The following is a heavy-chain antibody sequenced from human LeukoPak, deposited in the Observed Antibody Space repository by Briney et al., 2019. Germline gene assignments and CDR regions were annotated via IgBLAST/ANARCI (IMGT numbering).Heavy chain of an antibody. CDR3: ARGDHYYYTMDV. CDR1: GGSISSYY. D-gene: IGHD2-21*02. V-gene: IGHV4-59*01. J-gene: IGHJ6*04. CDR2: IYSSGST. Sequence: SETLSLTCTVSGGSISSYYWSWIRQPPGEGLEWIGYIYSSGSTNYSPSLKSRVTISVDTSKNQFSLKLTSMTAADTAVYYCARGDHYYYTMDVWGKGTTVTVSS.